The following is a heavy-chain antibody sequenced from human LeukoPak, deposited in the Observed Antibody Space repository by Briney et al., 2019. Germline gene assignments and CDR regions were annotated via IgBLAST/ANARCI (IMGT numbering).Heavy chain of an antibody. CDR1: GYTFTGHY. V-gene: IGHV1-2*02. CDR2: INPNSGGT. D-gene: IGHD3-22*01. J-gene: IGHJ4*02. CDR3: ARDTYYYDSSGYLGDY. Sequence: GASVKVSCKASGYTFTGHYMHWVRQAPGQGLEWMGWINPNSGGTNYAQKFQGRVTMTRDTSISTAYMELSRLRSDDTAVYYCARDTYYYDSSGYLGDYWGQGTLVTVSS.